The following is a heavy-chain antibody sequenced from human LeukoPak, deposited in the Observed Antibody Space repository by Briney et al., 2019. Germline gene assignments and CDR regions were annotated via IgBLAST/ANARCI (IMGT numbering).Heavy chain of an antibody. J-gene: IGHJ4*02. V-gene: IGHV4-59*01. CDR3: AREGYDILNGYYIPFDY. Sequence: PSETLSLTCSVSGGSISNFYWSWIRQPPGKALEWIGFIYDSGGTNYNPSLKSRVTISIDTSKNQFSLKLSSVTAADTAVYYCAREGYDILNGYYIPFDYWGQGTLVTVSS. CDR1: GGSISNFY. CDR2: IYDSGGT. D-gene: IGHD3-9*01.